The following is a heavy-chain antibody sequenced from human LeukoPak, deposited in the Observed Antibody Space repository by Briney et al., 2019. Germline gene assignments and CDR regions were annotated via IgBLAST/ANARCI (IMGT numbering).Heavy chain of an antibody. CDR2: IYSGGNT. J-gene: IGHJ4*02. V-gene: IGHV3-53*01. CDR1: GFTGSSND. D-gene: IGHD1-1*01. CDR3: ARDRVNWNDVGGLFDY. Sequence: PGGSVRLSCAASGFTGSSNDMSWVRQAPGKGLEWISLIYSGGNTNYADSVKGRFTISRDNSKNTLYLQMNSLSAEDTAAYYCARDRVNWNDVGGLFDYWGQGTLVTVSS.